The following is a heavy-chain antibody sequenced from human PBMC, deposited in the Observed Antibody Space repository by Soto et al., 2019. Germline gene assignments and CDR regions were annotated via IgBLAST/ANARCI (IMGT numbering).Heavy chain of an antibody. V-gene: IGHV3-7*01. CDR1: GFTFSGSW. CDR3: ARDPGYSSFDH. CDR2: IKQDGSVK. Sequence: DVQLVESGGDLVQPGGSLRLSCAASGFTFSGSWMSWVRQAPGKGLEFVANIKQDGSVKNYVDSVKGRFTISRDNAKNSVYLQMNSLRDEDTAVYYCARDPGYSSFDHWGQGTLVTVSS. D-gene: IGHD5-12*01. J-gene: IGHJ4*02.